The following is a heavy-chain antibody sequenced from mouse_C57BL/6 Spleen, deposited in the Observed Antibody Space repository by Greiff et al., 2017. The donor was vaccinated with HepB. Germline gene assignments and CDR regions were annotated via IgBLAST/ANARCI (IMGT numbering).Heavy chain of an antibody. CDR1: GYTFTDHT. J-gene: IGHJ3*01. D-gene: IGHD2-1*01. CDR2: IYPRDGST. Sequence: QVQLQQSDAELVKPGASVKISCKVSGYTFTDHTIHWMKQRPEQGLEWIGYIYPRDGSTKYNEKFKGKATLTADKSSSTAYMQRNSLTSEASAVYFCARRAYGNYASAWFAYWGQGTLVTVSA. V-gene: IGHV1-78*01. CDR3: ARRAYGNYASAWFAY.